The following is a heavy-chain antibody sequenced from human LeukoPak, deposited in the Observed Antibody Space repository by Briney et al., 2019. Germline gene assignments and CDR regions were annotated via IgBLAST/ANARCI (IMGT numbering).Heavy chain of an antibody. CDR3: ARDLGSSGVDY. Sequence: ASLKVSCKASGYTFTSYYMHWVRQAPGQGLEWMGIINPSGGTTTYAPKFQGRVTMTRDTSTSTVYMELSSLRSEDTAVYYCARDLGSSGVDYWGQGTLVTVSS. CDR2: INPSGGTT. J-gene: IGHJ4*02. CDR1: GYTFTSYY. D-gene: IGHD6-25*01. V-gene: IGHV1-46*01.